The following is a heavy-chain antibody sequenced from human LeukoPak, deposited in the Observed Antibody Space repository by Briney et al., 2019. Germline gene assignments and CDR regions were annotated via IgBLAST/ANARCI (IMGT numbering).Heavy chain of an antibody. V-gene: IGHV3-11*04. D-gene: IGHD5-12*01. J-gene: IGHJ4*02. Sequence: GESLRLSCASSGFSFSDYYMSWIRQPPGKGLEWLSYVSGSSSIIYYADSVKGRFTISRDNAKNSLFLQLDSLRAEDTAVYFCARDRGFSGYDPSDFWGQGTLVSVSS. CDR2: VSGSSSII. CDR1: GFSFSDYY. CDR3: ARDRGFSGYDPSDF.